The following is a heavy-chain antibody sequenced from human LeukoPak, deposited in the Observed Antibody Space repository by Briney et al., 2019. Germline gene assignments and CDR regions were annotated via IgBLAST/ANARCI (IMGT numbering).Heavy chain of an antibody. CDR2: ISYDGSNK. CDR3: ARDHIVVVPAATRWFDP. V-gene: IGHV3-30-3*01. CDR1: GFTFSSYA. D-gene: IGHD2-2*01. Sequence: GGSLRLSCAASGFTFSSYAMHWVRQAPGKGLEWVAVISYDGSNKYYADSVKGRFTISRDNSKNTLYLQMNSLRAEDTAVYYCARDHIVVVPAATRWFDPWGQGTLVTVSS. J-gene: IGHJ5*02.